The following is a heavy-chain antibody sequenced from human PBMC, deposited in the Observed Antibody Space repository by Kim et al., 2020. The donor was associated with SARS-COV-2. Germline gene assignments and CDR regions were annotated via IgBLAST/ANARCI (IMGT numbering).Heavy chain of an antibody. J-gene: IGHJ6*02. CDR1: GGTFSSYA. Sequence: SVKVSCKASGGTFSSYAISWVRQAPGQGLEWMGGIIPIFGTANYAQKFQGRVTITADESTSTAYMELSSLRSEDTAVYYCARAPIVATLFGYYYSGMDVWGQGTTVTVSS. D-gene: IGHD5-12*01. V-gene: IGHV1-69*13. CDR2: IIPIFGTA. CDR3: ARAPIVATLFGYYYSGMDV.